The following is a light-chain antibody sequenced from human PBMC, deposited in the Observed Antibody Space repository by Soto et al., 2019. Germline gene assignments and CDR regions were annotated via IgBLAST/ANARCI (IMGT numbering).Light chain of an antibody. CDR1: QSISSW. V-gene: IGKV1-5*03. CDR2: KAS. Sequence: DIQMTQSPSTLSASVGDRVTITCRASQSISSWLAWYQQKPGKAPKLLIHKASSLESGVPSRFSGSGSGTEFTLTISSLQPDDFATYYCQQYNSYTWTLGQGTKVDIK. CDR3: QQYNSYTWT. J-gene: IGKJ1*01.